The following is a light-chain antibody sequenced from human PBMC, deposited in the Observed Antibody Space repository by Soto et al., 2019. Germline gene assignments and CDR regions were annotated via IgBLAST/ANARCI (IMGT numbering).Light chain of an antibody. J-gene: IGLJ2*01. Sequence: QSVLTQPPSVSGAPGPRVTISCTGSSSNIGAGYDVHWYQQLPGTAPKLLIYGNSNRPSGVPDRFSGSKSGTSASLAITGLQAEDEADYYCQSYDSSLSGSYVVFGGGTKVTVL. CDR3: QSYDSSLSGSYVV. CDR2: GNS. V-gene: IGLV1-40*01. CDR1: SSNIGAGYD.